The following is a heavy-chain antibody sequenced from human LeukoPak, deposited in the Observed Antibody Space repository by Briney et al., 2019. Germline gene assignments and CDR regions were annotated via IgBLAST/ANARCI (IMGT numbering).Heavy chain of an antibody. CDR1: GFTLSDYY. V-gene: IGHV3-11*01. D-gene: IGHD3-22*01. CDR2: ISSSDSTI. Sequence: GGSLRLSCAASGFTLSDYYMSWIRQAPGKGLEWVSYISSSDSTIYYADSVKGRFTISRDNAKNSLYLQMDSLRAEDTAVYYCARVPYYYDSSGYYRGYVDYWGQGTLVTVSS. J-gene: IGHJ4*02. CDR3: ARVPYYYDSSGYYRGYVDY.